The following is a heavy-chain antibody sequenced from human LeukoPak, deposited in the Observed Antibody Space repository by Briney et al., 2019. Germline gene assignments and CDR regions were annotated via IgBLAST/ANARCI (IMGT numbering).Heavy chain of an antibody. CDR3: AKRRADYYGSGRGLNYFDY. CDR2: ISGNGGST. CDR1: GFTFTSYA. J-gene: IGHJ4*02. V-gene: IGHV3-23*01. D-gene: IGHD3-10*01. Sequence: GGSLRLSCAASGFTFTSYAMSWVRQAPGKGLEWVSAISGNGGSTYYADSVKGRFTISRDNSKNTLYLQMNSLRAEDTAIYYCAKRRADYYGSGRGLNYFDYWGQGTLVTVSS.